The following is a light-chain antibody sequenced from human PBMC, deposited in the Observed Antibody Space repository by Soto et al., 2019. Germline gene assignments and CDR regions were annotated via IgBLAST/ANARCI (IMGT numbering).Light chain of an antibody. V-gene: IGLV2-14*01. CDR2: DVT. CDR3: SSYTSSSTPYV. Sequence: QSVLTQPRSVSGSPGQSLTISCTGTSSDVGGYNYVSWYQQHPVKAPKLMIYDVTNRPSGVSDRFSGSKSGNTASLTISGLQAEDEADYYCSSYTSSSTPYVFGTGTKVTVL. J-gene: IGLJ1*01. CDR1: SSDVGGYNY.